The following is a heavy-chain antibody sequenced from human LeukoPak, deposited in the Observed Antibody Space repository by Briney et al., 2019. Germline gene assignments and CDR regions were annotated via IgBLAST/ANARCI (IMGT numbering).Heavy chain of an antibody. D-gene: IGHD6-6*01. CDR1: GFIFGNYA. J-gene: IGHJ4*02. V-gene: IGHV3-30*02. CDR3: AKAIHSSSSGVVDY. CDR2: IRYDGSNK. Sequence: GGSLRLSCAASGFIFGNYAMHWVRQAPGKGLEWVTFIRYDGSNKYYAESVKGRFTISRDNSKNTLYLQMNSLRAEDTAVYYCAKAIHSSSSGVVDYWGQGTLVTVSS.